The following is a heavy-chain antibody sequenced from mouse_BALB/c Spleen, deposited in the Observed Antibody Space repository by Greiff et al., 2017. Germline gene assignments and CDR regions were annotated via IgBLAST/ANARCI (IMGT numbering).Heavy chain of an antibody. Sequence: EVKLEESGGGLVQPGGSRKLSCAASGFTFSSFGMHWVRQAPEKGLEWVAYISSGSSTIYYADTVKGRFTISRDNPKNTLFLQMTSLRSEDTAMYYCARSDGPHWYFDVWGAGTTVTVSS. CDR3: ARSDGPHWYFDV. CDR1: GFTFSSFG. J-gene: IGHJ1*01. V-gene: IGHV5-17*02. D-gene: IGHD2-3*01. CDR2: ISSGSSTI.